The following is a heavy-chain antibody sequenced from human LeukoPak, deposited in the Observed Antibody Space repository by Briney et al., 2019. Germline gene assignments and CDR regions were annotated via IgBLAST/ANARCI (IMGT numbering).Heavy chain of an antibody. D-gene: IGHD3-3*01. V-gene: IGHV3-30-3*01. CDR2: ISYDGSNK. J-gene: IGHJ4*02. Sequence: GSLRLSCAASGFTFSSYAMHWVRQAPGKGLEWVAVISYDGSNKYYAASVKGRFTISRDNSKNTLYLQMSSMRVDDTAAYCVGTFTVFGVVSTIEWGQGTLVTVSS. CDR3: GTFTVFGVVSTIE. CDR1: GFTFSSYA.